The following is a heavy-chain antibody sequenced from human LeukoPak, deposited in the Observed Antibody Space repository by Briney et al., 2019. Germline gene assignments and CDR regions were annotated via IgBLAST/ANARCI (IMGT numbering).Heavy chain of an antibody. CDR3: ARGAVAGTY. D-gene: IGHD6-19*01. CDR2: INHSGST. CDR1: GGSFSGYY. V-gene: IGHV4-34*01. J-gene: IGHJ4*02. Sequence: SETLSLTCAGYGGSFSGYYWSWIRQPPGKGLEWIGEINHSGSTNYNPSLKSRVTISVDTSKNQFSLKLSSVTAADTAVYYCARGAVAGTYWGQGTLVTVSS.